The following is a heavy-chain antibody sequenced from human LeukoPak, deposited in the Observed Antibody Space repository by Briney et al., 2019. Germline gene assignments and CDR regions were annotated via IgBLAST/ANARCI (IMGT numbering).Heavy chain of an antibody. CDR3: ARSFYDSSGYPNFDY. J-gene: IGHJ4*02. V-gene: IGHV3-21*01. CDR1: GYTFSSYS. Sequence: PGGPLRPSCAASGYTFSSYSMNWVRQAPGKGLEWVSFISSGSSYIYYGDSVKGRFTISRDNAKKSLYLQMNSLRAEDTAVYFCARSFYDSSGYPNFDYWGQGTLVTVSS. CDR2: ISSGSSYI. D-gene: IGHD3-22*01.